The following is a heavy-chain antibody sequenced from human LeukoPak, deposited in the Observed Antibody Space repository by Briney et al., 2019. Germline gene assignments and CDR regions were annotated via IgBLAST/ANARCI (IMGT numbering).Heavy chain of an antibody. CDR2: ISSSSGTI. Sequence: GGSLRLSCTASGFTFSIYSMDWVRQAPGKGLEWISYISSSSGTIYYADGVKGRFTISRDNAKNSLYLQMNSLRAEDTAVYYCATEDPGIAVAGYWGQGTLVTVSS. CDR1: GFTFSIYS. V-gene: IGHV3-48*01. D-gene: IGHD6-19*01. CDR3: ATEDPGIAVAGY. J-gene: IGHJ4*02.